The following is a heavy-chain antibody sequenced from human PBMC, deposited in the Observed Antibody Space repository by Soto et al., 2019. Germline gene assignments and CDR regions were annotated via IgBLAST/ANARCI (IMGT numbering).Heavy chain of an antibody. CDR1: GYTFTSFG. D-gene: IGHD4-17*01. Sequence: VQLVQSGAELKKPGASVRVSCKASGYTFTSFGLSWVRPAPGQGPEWMGWISAETGKTAYSYKFQDRVTMTTDASTTTLYLDLGSLRSDDTAVYYCTRDLFLLSTSTVTTDAYWGQGTLVTVSS. CDR3: TRDLFLLSTSTVTTDAY. J-gene: IGHJ4*02. CDR2: ISAETGKT. V-gene: IGHV1-18*04.